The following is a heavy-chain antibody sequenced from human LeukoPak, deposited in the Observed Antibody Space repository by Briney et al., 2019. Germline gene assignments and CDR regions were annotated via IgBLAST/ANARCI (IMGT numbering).Heavy chain of an antibody. CDR3: ARDSSYPIGYCTNGVCYTGYYMDV. Sequence: GGSLRLSCAASGFTFSSYEMNWVRQAPGKGLEWVSYISSSGSTIYYADSVKGRFTISRDNAKNSLYLQMNSLRAEDTAVYYCARDSSYPIGYCTNGVCYTGYYMDVWGKGTTVTVSS. D-gene: IGHD2-8*01. CDR1: GFTFSSYE. J-gene: IGHJ6*03. CDR2: ISSSGSTI. V-gene: IGHV3-48*03.